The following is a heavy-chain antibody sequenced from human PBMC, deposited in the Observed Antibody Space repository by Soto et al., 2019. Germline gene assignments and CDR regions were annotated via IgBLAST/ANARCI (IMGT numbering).Heavy chain of an antibody. CDR3: ARGSGGRCSGGSCYSHDAFDI. D-gene: IGHD2-15*01. CDR2: IKQDGSEK. V-gene: IGHV3-7*04. J-gene: IGHJ3*02. CDR1: GFTFSSYW. Sequence: GGSLRLSCAASGFTFSSYWMSWVRQAPGKGLEWVANIKQDGSEKYYVDSVKGRFTISRDNAKNSLYLQMNSLRAEDTAVYYCARGSGGRCSGGSCYSHDAFDIWGQGTMVTVS.